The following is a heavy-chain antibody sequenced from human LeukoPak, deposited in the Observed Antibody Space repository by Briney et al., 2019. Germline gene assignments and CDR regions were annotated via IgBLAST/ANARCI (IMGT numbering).Heavy chain of an antibody. D-gene: IGHD3-22*01. Sequence: GRSLRLSCAASGITFSSYAMHWVRQAPGKGLEWVAVISYDGSNKYYADSVKGRFTISRDNSKNTLYLQMNSLRAEDTAVYYCARDGPDDSTDYWGQGTLVTVSS. CDR2: ISYDGSNK. CDR1: GITFSSYA. CDR3: ARDGPDDSTDY. V-gene: IGHV3-30-3*01. J-gene: IGHJ4*02.